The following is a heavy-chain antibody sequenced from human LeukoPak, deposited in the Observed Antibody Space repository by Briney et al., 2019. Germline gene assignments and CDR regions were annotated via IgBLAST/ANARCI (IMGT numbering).Heavy chain of an antibody. V-gene: IGHV3-30-3*01. Sequence: GTSLRLSCAASGCTFSIYAIQWVRQAPGKGLEWVAVISSDGINKYYADSVMGRFTISRDNSMNTVYLQMNSLRAEDTAVYYCAKDMSVWDYWGQGNLVTVSS. CDR2: ISSDGINK. J-gene: IGHJ4*02. D-gene: IGHD3-16*01. CDR1: GCTFSIYA. CDR3: AKDMSVWDY.